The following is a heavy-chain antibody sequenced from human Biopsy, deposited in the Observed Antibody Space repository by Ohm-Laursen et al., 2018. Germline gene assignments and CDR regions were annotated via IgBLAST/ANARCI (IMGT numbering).Heavy chain of an antibody. CDR3: AKDDASGGVAFDI. CDR2: INTDGTTT. CDR1: GFTFSRYW. J-gene: IGHJ3*02. V-gene: IGHV3-74*01. Sequence: SLRLSCTAPGFTFSRYWMHWVREVPGKGLVWVSRINTDGTTTTHADSVRGRFTISRDNAKTTLYLQMTSLRAEDTAFYYCAKDDASGGVAFDIWGRGTMVTVSS. D-gene: IGHD5-12*01.